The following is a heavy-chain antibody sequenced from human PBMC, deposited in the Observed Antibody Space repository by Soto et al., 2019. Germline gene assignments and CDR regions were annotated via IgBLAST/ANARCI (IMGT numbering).Heavy chain of an antibody. D-gene: IGHD1-26*01. CDR1: GGSISSYY. CDR3: ARVYSGRYLDFDY. J-gene: IGHJ4*02. CDR2: IYYSGST. V-gene: IGHV4-59*01. Sequence: SETLSLTCTVSGGSISSYYWSWIRQPPGKGLEWIGYIYYSGSTNYNPSLKSRVTISVDTSKNQFSLKLSSVTAADTAVYYCARVYSGRYLDFDYWGQGTLVTVYS.